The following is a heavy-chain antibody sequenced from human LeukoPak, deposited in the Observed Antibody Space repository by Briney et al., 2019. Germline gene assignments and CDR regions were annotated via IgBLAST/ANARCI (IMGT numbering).Heavy chain of an antibody. V-gene: IGHV7-4-1*02. D-gene: IGHD3-3*01. CDR1: GYTFTSYA. J-gene: IGHJ6*03. Sequence: ASVKVSCKASGYTFTSYAMNWVRQAPGQGLEWMGWINTNTGNPTYAQGFTGRFVFSLDTSVSTAYLQISSLKAEDTAVYYCAVYYDFWSGYYNSEYYYYYYMDVWGKGTTVTVSS. CDR3: AVYYDFWSGYYNSEYYYYYYMDV. CDR2: INTNTGNP.